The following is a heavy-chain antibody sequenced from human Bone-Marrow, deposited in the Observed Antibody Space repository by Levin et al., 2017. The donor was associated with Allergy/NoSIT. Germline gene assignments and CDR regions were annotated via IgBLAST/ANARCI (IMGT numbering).Heavy chain of an antibody. Sequence: PRASVKVSCKASGYIFTSYGITWLRQAPGQGPEWMGWINTDNGKTNYAQKFQGRLTMSTDTSSTTVHMELRSLTSDDTGIYYCAKDLIAGRPGHWGQGSLVTVSS. V-gene: IGHV1-18*01. D-gene: IGHD6-6*01. CDR2: INTDNGKT. CDR1: GYIFTSYG. J-gene: IGHJ1*01. CDR3: AKDLIAGRPGH.